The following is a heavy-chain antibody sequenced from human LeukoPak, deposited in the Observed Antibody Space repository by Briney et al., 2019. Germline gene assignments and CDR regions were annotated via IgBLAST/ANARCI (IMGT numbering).Heavy chain of an antibody. CDR3: ARHWQQLTRFDY. Sequence: SETLSLTCAVYGGSFSGYYWSWIRQPPGKGLEWIGEINHSGSTNYNPSLKSRVTISVDTSKNQFSLKLSSVTAADTAVYYCARHWQQLTRFDYWGQGTLVTVSS. J-gene: IGHJ4*02. CDR2: INHSGST. V-gene: IGHV4-34*01. D-gene: IGHD6-13*01. CDR1: GGSFSGYY.